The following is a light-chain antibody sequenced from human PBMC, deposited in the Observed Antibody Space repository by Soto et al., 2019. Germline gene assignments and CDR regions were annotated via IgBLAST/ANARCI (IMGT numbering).Light chain of an antibody. V-gene: IGLV2-11*01. CDR1: SSDVGGYNY. CDR2: DVS. CDR3: CSYINSNSYV. Sequence: QSALTQPRSVSGSPGQSVTISCTGTSSDVGGYNYVSWYQQHPGKAPKLMIYDVSKRPSGVPDRFSGSKSGNTASLTISGLQAEDEADYYCCSYINSNSYVFGTGTKLTVL. J-gene: IGLJ1*01.